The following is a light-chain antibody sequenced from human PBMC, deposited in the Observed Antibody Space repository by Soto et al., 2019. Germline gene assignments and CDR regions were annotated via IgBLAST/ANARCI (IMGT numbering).Light chain of an antibody. J-gene: IGKJ4*01. CDR3: QQRLNWPLT. CDR2: DAS. Sequence: EIVLTQAPATLSLYPGERANLSCRASQSVDSYLAWYQQIPGQAPRLLIYDASNRATGIPARFSGSGSGTDFTLTISSLEPEDFAVYYCQQRLNWPLTFGGGTKVEIK. V-gene: IGKV3-11*01. CDR1: QSVDSY.